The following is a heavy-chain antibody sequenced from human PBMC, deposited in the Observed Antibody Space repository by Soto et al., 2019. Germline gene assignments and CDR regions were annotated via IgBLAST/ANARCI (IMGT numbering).Heavy chain of an antibody. CDR1: GGSISGYY. Sequence: QVQLQESGPGRVKPSETLSLTCTVSGGSISGYYWSWIRQPPGKGLQWIGYIYSSGSTNYNPSLKSRVTISVDTSKNQFSLNLSSVTAADTAVYYCARQRRDFDYWGQGSLVTVSS. CDR3: ARQRRDFDY. CDR2: IYSSGST. J-gene: IGHJ4*02. V-gene: IGHV4-59*08.